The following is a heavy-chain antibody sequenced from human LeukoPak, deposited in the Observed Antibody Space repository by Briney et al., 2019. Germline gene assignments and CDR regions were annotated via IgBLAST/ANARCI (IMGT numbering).Heavy chain of an antibody. J-gene: IGHJ4*01. D-gene: IGHD6-19*01. CDR3: AREGSSATRNFDY. V-gene: IGHV1-46*01. CDR1: GYTFTNYY. CDR2: INPSGGST. Sequence: ASVKLSCKASGYTFTNYYMHWVRQAPGQGLEWMGIINPSGGSTGYAQKFQGRVTMTRDTSTGTVYMELSSLRSEDTAVYYCAREGSSATRNFDYWGHGTLVTVSS.